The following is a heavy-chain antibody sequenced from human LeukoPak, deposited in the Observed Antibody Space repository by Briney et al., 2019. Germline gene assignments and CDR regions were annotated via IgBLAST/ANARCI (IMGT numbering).Heavy chain of an antibody. J-gene: IGHJ3*02. V-gene: IGHV3-33*06. CDR1: GFTFSSYG. CDR2: IWYDGSNK. CDR3: AKDNRGGGPSGLVDI. D-gene: IGHD3-10*01. Sequence: GGSLRLSRAASGFTFSSYGMHWVRQAPGKGLEWVAVIWYDGSNKYYADSVKGRFTISRDNSKNTLYLQMNSLRAEDTAVYYCAKDNRGGGPSGLVDIWGQGTMVTVSS.